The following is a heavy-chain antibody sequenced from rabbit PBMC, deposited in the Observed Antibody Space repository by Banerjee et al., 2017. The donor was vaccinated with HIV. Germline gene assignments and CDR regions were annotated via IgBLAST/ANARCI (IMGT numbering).Heavy chain of an antibody. CDR2: IPVGSSGNT. Sequence: QEQLVESGGGLVQPGGNLTLTCTASGFTLSSYWMCWVRQAPGKGLELIACIPVGSSGNTVYASWAKGRFTISKTSSTTVTLQMTSLTAADTATYFCARSVAGADWSYALWGPGTLVTVS. V-gene: IGHV1S45*01. J-gene: IGHJ6*01. CDR3: ARSVAGADWSYAL. CDR1: GFTLSSYW. D-gene: IGHD8-1*01.